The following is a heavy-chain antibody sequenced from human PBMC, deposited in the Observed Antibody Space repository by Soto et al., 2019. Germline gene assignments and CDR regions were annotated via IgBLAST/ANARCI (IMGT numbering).Heavy chain of an antibody. CDR3: ARGNINPRAVVTPAYFNS. D-gene: IGHD2-15*01. CDR2: TYYRFKWHN. V-gene: IGHV6-1*01. CDR1: GDSFSSNSVA. J-gene: IGHJ4*02. Sequence: AQTLSLTCAISGDSFSSNSVAWNWIRQSPSRGLEWLGRTYYRFKWHNDFAISVKSRITINADTSRNQISLQLNSVTPEDTAMYYRARGNINPRAVVTPAYFNSWGQGTLVTVSS.